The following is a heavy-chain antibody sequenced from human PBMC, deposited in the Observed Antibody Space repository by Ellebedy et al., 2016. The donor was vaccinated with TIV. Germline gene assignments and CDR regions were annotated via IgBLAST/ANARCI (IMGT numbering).Heavy chain of an antibody. Sequence: GESLKISCAASGFTFSSYAMTWVRPAPGKGLEWVSGISGGGDRAYYADSVKGRFTISRDNSKDTLYLQMNSLRGDDTAVYYCAKEAWFLFGVYCTTTRCYSDYWGQGTLLTVSS. V-gene: IGHV3-23*01. CDR1: GFTFSSYA. D-gene: IGHD2-2*01. J-gene: IGHJ4*02. CDR2: ISGGGDRA. CDR3: AKEAWFLFGVYCTTTRCYSDY.